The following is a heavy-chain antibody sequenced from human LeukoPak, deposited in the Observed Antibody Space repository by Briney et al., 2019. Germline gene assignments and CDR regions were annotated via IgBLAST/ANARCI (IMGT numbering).Heavy chain of an antibody. CDR1: GFTFSSYA. V-gene: IGHV3-23*01. CDR2: ISGSGGST. D-gene: IGHD1-7*01. Sequence: GGSLRLSCAASGFTFSSYAMSWVRQAPGKGLEWVSAISGSGGSTYYADSVKGRFTISRDNSKNTLYLQMNSLRAEDTAVYYCAKDQNYASYYYYMDVWGKGTKVTVSS. J-gene: IGHJ6*03. CDR3: AKDQNYASYYYYMDV.